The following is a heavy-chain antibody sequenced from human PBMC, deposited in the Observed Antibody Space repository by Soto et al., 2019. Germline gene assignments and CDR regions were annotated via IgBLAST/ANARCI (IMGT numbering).Heavy chain of an antibody. D-gene: IGHD3-16*02. CDR3: ARGGMWVDMGLHLGELSTPLDY. CDR1: GYTFTSYD. CDR2: MNPNSGNT. J-gene: IGHJ4*02. Sequence: GASVKVSCKASGYTFTSYDINWVRQATGQGLEWMGWMNPNSGNTGYAQKFQGRVTMTRNTSISTAYMELSSLRSEDTAVYYCARGGMWVDMGLHLGELSTPLDYWGQGTLVTVSS. V-gene: IGHV1-8*01.